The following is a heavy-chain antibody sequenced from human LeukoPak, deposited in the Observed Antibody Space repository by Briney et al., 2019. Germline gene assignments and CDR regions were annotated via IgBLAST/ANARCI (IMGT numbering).Heavy chain of an antibody. Sequence: ASVKVSCKASGYTFTGYYMHWVRQAPGQGLEWMGWINPNSGGTNYAQKFQGWVTMTRDTSISTAYMELSRLRSDDTAAYYCARAVESGIVVVPAANYFDYWGQGTLVTVSS. J-gene: IGHJ4*02. CDR2: INPNSGGT. CDR3: ARAVESGIVVVPAANYFDY. D-gene: IGHD2-2*01. V-gene: IGHV1-2*04. CDR1: GYTFTGYY.